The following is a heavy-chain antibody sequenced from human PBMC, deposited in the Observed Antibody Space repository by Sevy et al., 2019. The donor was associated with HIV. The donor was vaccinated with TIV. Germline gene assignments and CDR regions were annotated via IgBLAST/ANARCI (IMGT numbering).Heavy chain of an antibody. CDR3: AKDLGGEGFGAGLFDY. Sequence: GGSLRLSCTASGFTFDDYAMHWVRQAPGKGLEWVSGISWTGDILGYADSVKGRFTISRDNAKNSFYLQMNSLRVEDTAFYYCAKDLGGEGFGAGLFDYWGQGTLVTVSS. V-gene: IGHV3-9*01. CDR2: ISWTGDIL. D-gene: IGHD3-10*01. CDR1: GFTFDDYA. J-gene: IGHJ4*02.